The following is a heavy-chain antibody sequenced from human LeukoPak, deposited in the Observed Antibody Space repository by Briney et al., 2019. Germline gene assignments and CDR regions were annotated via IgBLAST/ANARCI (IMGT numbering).Heavy chain of an antibody. J-gene: IGHJ5*02. CDR3: ARGGVAARRNWFHP. D-gene: IGHD6-6*01. CDR2: INHRGST. CDR1: GGSFSGYY. V-gene: IGHV4-34*01. Sequence: SETLSLTCAVYGGSFSGYYWTWIRQTPGKGLEWIGEINHRGSTSYNPSLKSRVTISVDTSKNQFSLKLSSVTAADTAVYYCARGGVAARRNWFHPWGQGTLVTVCS.